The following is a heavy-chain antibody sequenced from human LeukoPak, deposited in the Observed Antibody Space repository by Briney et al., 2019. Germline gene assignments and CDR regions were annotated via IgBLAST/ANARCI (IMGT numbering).Heavy chain of an antibody. D-gene: IGHD2-15*01. Sequence: GGSLRLSCAASGFTFSSYWMSWVRHAPGKGRECVANIKQDGSEEYYVDSVKGRFTISRDNAKNSLYLQMNSLRAEDTAVYYCARDIVVVVAATLAYNWFDPWGQGTLVTVSS. J-gene: IGHJ5*02. CDR1: GFTFSSYW. CDR3: ARDIVVVVAATLAYNWFDP. CDR2: IKQDGSEE. V-gene: IGHV3-7*01.